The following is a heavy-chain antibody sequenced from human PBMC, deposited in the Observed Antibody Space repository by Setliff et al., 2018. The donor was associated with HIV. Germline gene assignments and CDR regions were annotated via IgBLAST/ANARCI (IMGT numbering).Heavy chain of an antibody. J-gene: IGHJ3*02. D-gene: IGHD6-25*01. V-gene: IGHV1-24*01. Sequence: ASVKVSCKAPGDTFSTSALSWVRQAPGKGLEWMGGFDPEDGETIYAQKFRGRVTMTEDTSIDTAYMELSSLRSEDTAVYYCTRSRRRLDAFDIWGQGTMVTVSS. CDR1: GDTFSTSA. CDR3: TRSRRRLDAFDI. CDR2: FDPEDGET.